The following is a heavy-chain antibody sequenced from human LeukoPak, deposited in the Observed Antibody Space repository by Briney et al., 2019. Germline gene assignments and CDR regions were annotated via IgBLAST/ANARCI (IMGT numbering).Heavy chain of an antibody. Sequence: PGGSLRLSCAASGFSFSSYWMTWVRQSPGKGLEWVANIKQDGSEKYYVDSVKGRFTISRDNAKNSLYLQMNSLRVEDTAVYYCARDLPKIDYWGQGALVTVSS. CDR1: GFSFSSYW. CDR2: IKQDGSEK. J-gene: IGHJ4*02. CDR3: ARDLPKIDY. V-gene: IGHV3-7*01.